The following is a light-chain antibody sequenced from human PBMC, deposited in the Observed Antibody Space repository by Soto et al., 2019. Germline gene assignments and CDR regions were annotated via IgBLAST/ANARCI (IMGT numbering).Light chain of an antibody. Sequence: DIVMTQSPDSLDVSLGERATISCKSSQSVFYSSNNKDYLAWYQQRPGQSPKLLIYWASTRESGVPDRFSGSGSGTDFTLTINSLQPADVAVYYCQQYYNTPLTFGGGTKVEI. CDR1: QSVFYSSNNKDY. V-gene: IGKV4-1*01. CDR3: QQYYNTPLT. J-gene: IGKJ4*01. CDR2: WAS.